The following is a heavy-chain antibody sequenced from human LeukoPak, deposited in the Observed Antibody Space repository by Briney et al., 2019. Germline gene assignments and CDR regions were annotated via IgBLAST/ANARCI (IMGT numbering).Heavy chain of an antibody. CDR3: AREAVHFDY. CDR1: GGSISSYY. V-gene: IGHV4-59*01. CDR2: IYYSGST. D-gene: IGHD6-6*01. Sequence: PSETLSLTCTVSGGSISSYYWSRIRQPPGKGLEWIGYIYYSGSTNYNPSLKSRVTISVDTSKNQFSLKLSSVTAADTAVYYCAREAVHFDYWGQGTLVTVSS. J-gene: IGHJ4*02.